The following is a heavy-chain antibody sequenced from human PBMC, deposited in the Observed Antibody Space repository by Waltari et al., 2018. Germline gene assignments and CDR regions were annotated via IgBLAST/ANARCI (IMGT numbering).Heavy chain of an antibody. J-gene: IGHJ6*02. CDR1: GGTFSSYT. CDR2: IMPSLGIG. V-gene: IGHV1-69*02. Sequence: QVQLVQSGAEVKKPGSSVKVSCKASGGTFSSYTISWVRQAPGQGLEWMGRIMPSLGIGNYAQKFQGRGTITADKATSTDDMELSSLRSEDTAVYYCASRAVAGTRYYYYGMDVWGQGTTVTVSS. D-gene: IGHD6-19*01. CDR3: ASRAVAGTRYYYYGMDV.